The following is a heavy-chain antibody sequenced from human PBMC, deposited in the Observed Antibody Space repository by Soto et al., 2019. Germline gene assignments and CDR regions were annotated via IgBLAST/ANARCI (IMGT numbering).Heavy chain of an antibody. D-gene: IGHD3-22*01. CDR2: IYYSGST. J-gene: IGHJ3*02. V-gene: IGHV4-59*08. Sequence: PSETLSLTCTVSSGSITDYYCSWIRQPPGKGLEWIGYIYYSGSTNYNPSLKSRVTISVDTSKNQFSLKLSSVTAADTAVYYCARHRRYYYDSRGYSPLDAFEIWGQGTMVTVSS. CDR3: ARHRRYYYDSRGYSPLDAFEI. CDR1: SGSITDYY.